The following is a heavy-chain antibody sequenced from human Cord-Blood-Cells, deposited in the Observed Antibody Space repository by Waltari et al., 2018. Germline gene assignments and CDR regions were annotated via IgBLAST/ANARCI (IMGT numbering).Heavy chain of an antibody. Sequence: EVQLVESGGGLVQPGESLRLSCAASGFTFSSYWMSWVRQAPGKGLEWVANINQEGSEKYYVDSVKGRFTISRDNAKNSLYLQMNSLRAEDTAVYYCARAYSSGWYFDAFDIWGQWTMVTVSS. V-gene: IGHV3-7*01. CDR2: INQEGSEK. CDR1: GFTFSSYW. D-gene: IGHD6-19*01. J-gene: IGHJ3*02. CDR3: ARAYSSGWYFDAFDI.